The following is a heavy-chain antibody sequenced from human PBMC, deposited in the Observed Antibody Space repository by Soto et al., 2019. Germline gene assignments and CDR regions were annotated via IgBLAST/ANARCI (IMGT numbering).Heavy chain of an antibody. J-gene: IGHJ5*02. D-gene: IGHD2-15*01. V-gene: IGHV3-23*01. CDR3: AKPIAVDFDP. CDR2: ISSGDDTT. Sequence: GGSLRLSCATSGFTFSMYAMTWVRQAPGKGLEWVSAISSGDDTTYYAESVRGRFTISRDNSKNTLYLQMNSLRAEDTAVYYCAKPIAVDFDPWGQGTLVTVSS. CDR1: GFTFSMYA.